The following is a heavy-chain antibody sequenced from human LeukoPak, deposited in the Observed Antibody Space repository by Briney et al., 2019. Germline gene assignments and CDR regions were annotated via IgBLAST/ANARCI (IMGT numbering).Heavy chain of an antibody. J-gene: IGHJ4*02. D-gene: IGHD3-10*01. CDR3: AKTPDYYGSGSSSYIDC. V-gene: IGHV3-23*01. Sequence: GVSLRLSCAASGFTFSSYAMSWVRQDPGKGLEWVSAISGSGGGTYYANSVKGRFTISRDNSRDTLYLQMNSLRAEDTALYFCAKTPDYYGSGSSSYIDCWGQGTLVSVSS. CDR2: ISGSGGGT. CDR1: GFTFSSYA.